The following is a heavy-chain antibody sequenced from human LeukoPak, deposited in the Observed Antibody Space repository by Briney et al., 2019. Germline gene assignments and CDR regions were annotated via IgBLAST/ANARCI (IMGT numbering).Heavy chain of an antibody. V-gene: IGHV3-30*01. J-gene: IGHJ4*02. CDR3: ARGQRATDY. CDR2: ISYDGSNK. D-gene: IGHD1-26*01. Sequence: PGGSLRLSCAASGFTFSSYAMHWVRQAPGKGLEWVAVISYDGSNKYYADSVKGRFTISRDNSKNTLYLQMNSLRAEGTAVYYCARGQRATDYWGQGTLVTVSS. CDR1: GFTFSSYA.